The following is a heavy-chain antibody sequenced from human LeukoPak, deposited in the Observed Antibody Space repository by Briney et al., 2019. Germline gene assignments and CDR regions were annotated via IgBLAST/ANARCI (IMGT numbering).Heavy chain of an antibody. CDR2: INHSGST. CDR1: GGSFSGYY. Sequence: SETLSLTCAVYGGSFSGYYWSWIRQPPGKGLEWIGEINHSGSTNYNPSLKSRVTISVDTSKNQFSLKLSSVTVADTAVYYCARLDCSGGSCYLFDYWGQGTLVTVSS. V-gene: IGHV4-34*01. J-gene: IGHJ4*02. CDR3: ARLDCSGGSCYLFDY. D-gene: IGHD2-15*01.